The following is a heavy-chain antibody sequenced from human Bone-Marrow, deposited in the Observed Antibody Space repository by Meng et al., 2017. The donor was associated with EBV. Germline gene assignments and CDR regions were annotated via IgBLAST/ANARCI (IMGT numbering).Heavy chain of an antibody. CDR1: GYRFTTYG. V-gene: IGHV1-18*01. CDR3: TRYYDSSGYHYVDFDY. CDR2: ITTYSGNT. D-gene: IGHD3-22*01. Sequence: QVQLVQSGAEVKKPGASVKPSCKTSGYRFTTYGISWVRQAPGQGLEWMGWITTYSGNTDYPQKFQGRVTMTTDTSTTTVYMELRSLRSDDTAVYYCTRYYDSSGYHYVDFDYWGQGTLVTVSS. J-gene: IGHJ4*02.